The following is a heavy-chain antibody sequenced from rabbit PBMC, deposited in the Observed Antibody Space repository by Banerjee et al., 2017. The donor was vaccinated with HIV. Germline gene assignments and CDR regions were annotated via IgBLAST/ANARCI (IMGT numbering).Heavy chain of an antibody. CDR1: GFSFSSGYW. J-gene: IGHJ4*01. CDR2: IYTGSSDIT. V-gene: IGHV1S40*01. Sequence: QSLEESGGDLVKPGASLTLTCKASGFSFSSGYWICWVRQAPGKGLEWIACIYTGSSDITYYASWAKGRFTISKTSSTTVTLQMTSLTAADTATYFCARGYVGYAGSLNLWGQGTLVTVS. D-gene: IGHD4-2*01. CDR3: ARGYVGYAGSLNL.